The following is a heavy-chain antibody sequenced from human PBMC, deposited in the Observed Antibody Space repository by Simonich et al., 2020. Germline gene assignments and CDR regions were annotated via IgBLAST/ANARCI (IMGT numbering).Heavy chain of an antibody. Sequence: QVQLQQWGAGLLKPSETLSLTCAVYGGSFSGYYWGWIRQPPGKGLEWIREINHSGSTNDNPSLKSRVTISVDTSKNQFSLKLGSVTAADTAVYYCARGKGWKNAFDIWGQGTIVTVSS. V-gene: IGHV4-34*01. CDR2: INHSGST. CDR3: ARGKGWKNAFDI. CDR1: GGSFSGYY. J-gene: IGHJ3*02. D-gene: IGHD1-1*01.